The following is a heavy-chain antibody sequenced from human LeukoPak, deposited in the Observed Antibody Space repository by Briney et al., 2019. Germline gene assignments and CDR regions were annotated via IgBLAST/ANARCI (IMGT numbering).Heavy chain of an antibody. CDR3: ARDIVQGWFDP. J-gene: IGHJ5*02. CDR1: GGSISSNNW. Sequence: SETLSLTCAVSGGSISSNNWWSWVRQPPGKGLEWIGEIYHSGSTTYNPSLRSRVTISVDTSKNQFSLKLSSVTAADTAVYYCARDIVQGWFDPWGQGTLVTVSS. D-gene: IGHD3-10*02. CDR2: IYHSGST. V-gene: IGHV4-4*02.